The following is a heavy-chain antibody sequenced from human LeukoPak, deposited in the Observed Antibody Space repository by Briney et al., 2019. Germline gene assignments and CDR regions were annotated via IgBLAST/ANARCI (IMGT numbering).Heavy chain of an antibody. V-gene: IGHV3-30-3*01. CDR1: GFTFSSYA. CDR3: ARSKNRDIVATIRIAAAGTGLGY. CDR2: ISYDGSNK. Sequence: GGSLRLSCAASGFTFSSYAMHWVRQAPGKGLEWVAVISYDGSNKYYADSVKGRFTISRDNSKNTLYLQMNSLRAEDTAVYYCARSKNRDIVATIRIAAAGTGLGYWGQGTLVTVSS. D-gene: IGHD5-12*01. J-gene: IGHJ4*02.